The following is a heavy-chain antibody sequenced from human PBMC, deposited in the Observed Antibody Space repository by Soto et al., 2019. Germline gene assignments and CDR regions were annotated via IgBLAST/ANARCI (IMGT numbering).Heavy chain of an antibody. J-gene: IGHJ5*02. V-gene: IGHV6-1*01. CDR2: TYYRSRWYN. Sequence: SQTLSLTCVVSGDSVSSNNATWIWIRQSPSRGLEWLGRTYYRSRWYNDYTISVKSRITINPDTSKNQFSLQLSSVTPEYTAVYYCARGCSSSWATNWFDPWGQGTLVTVSS. CDR1: GDSVSSNNAT. D-gene: IGHD6-13*01. CDR3: ARGCSSSWATNWFDP.